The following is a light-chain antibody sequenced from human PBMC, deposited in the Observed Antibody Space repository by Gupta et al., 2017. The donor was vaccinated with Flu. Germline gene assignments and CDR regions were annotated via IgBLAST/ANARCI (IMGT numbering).Light chain of an antibody. CDR3: QQYYSMPYS. V-gene: IGKV4-1*01. CDR1: QSVLYSANNRNY. Sequence: DIVMTQSPDSLAVSLGERATLNCKSSQSVLYSANNRNYLAWYQQKPGQPPKLLVYWASTRESGVPDRFSGSGSGTDFTRTISSLQAEDGAVYYCQQYYSMPYSFGQGTKLEIK. CDR2: WAS. J-gene: IGKJ2*03.